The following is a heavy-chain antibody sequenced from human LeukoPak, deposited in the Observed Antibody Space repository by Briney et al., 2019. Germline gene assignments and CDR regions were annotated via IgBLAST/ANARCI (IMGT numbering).Heavy chain of an antibody. V-gene: IGHV4-4*07. CDR2: IYTSGST. CDR3: ARDRGIATTQPFDF. D-gene: IGHD6-13*01. CDR1: GSSISNYY. J-gene: IGHJ4*03. Sequence: SETLSLTCTVSGSSISNYYWSWIRQPAGKGLEWIGRIYTSGSTNYNPSLKSRVTISVDKSKNQFSLRLTSVTVADTAVYYCARDRGIATTQPFDFWGHGTLVTVSS.